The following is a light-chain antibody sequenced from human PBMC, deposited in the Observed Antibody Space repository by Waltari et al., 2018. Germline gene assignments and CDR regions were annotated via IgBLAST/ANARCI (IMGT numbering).Light chain of an antibody. V-gene: IGLV2-14*01. J-gene: IGLJ1*01. CDR2: EVP. Sequence: QSALTQPASVSGSPGQSLTIPCTGTSNDVGGYDHVSWYQQHPAKAPKAIVSEVPSRPSGISNRFSGSKSGNTASLTISGLQAEDEADYYCMSYAGSNSFFVFGTGTKVTVL. CDR1: SNDVGGYDH. CDR3: MSYAGSNSFFV.